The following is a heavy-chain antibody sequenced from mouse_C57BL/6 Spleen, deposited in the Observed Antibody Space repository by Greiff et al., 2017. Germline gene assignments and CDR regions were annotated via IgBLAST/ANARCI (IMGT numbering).Heavy chain of an antibody. Sequence: ASQSLSLTCSVTGYSITSGYYWNWIRQFPGNKLEWMGYISYDGSNNYNPSLKNRISITRDTSKNQFFLKLNSVTTEDTATYYCAIRGLDYGYDEDYWGQGTTLTVSS. CDR2: ISYDGSN. CDR3: AIRGLDYGYDEDY. V-gene: IGHV3-6*01. D-gene: IGHD2-2*01. J-gene: IGHJ2*01. CDR1: GYSITSGYY.